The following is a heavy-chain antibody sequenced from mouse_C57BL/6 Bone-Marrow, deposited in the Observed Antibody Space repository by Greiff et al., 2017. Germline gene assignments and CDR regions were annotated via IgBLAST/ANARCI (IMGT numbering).Heavy chain of an antibody. D-gene: IGHD1-1*01. V-gene: IGHV5-4*03. J-gene: IGHJ1*03. Sequence: EVKLVESGGGLVKPGGSLKLSCAASGFTFSSYAMSWVRQTPEKRLEWVATISDGGSYTYYPDNVKGRFPIARDNSKNNLYLRMSHLKSEDTALYYCARGVLAPVWYFDVWGTGTTVTVSS. CDR1: GFTFSSYA. CDR2: ISDGGSYT. CDR3: ARGVLAPVWYFDV.